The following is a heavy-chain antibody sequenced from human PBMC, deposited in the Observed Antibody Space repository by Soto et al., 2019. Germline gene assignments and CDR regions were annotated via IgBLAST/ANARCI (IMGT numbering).Heavy chain of an antibody. V-gene: IGHV3-23*01. CDR3: AKVTKRAAAGRYEYYKYGMDV. J-gene: IGHJ6*02. D-gene: IGHD6-13*01. Sequence: GGVLRLSCAAAGFAFSTYAMTWVRQAPGKGLEWVSVISGSGGSSYYAASVKGRFTISRDNSKNTLFLQMNGLRAEDTAVYYCAKVTKRAAAGRYEYYKYGMDVWGQGTTVTVSS. CDR2: ISGSGGSS. CDR1: GFAFSTYA.